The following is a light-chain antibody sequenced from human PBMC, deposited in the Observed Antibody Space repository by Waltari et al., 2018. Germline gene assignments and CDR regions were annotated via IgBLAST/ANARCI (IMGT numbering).Light chain of an antibody. Sequence: SLVLTPPPSLSVAPGQTARITCGGNNIQRSSIKWYQQKPGQAPLLVVYDDIDRPSGIPERLSGSKSGNTATLSITRVEAGDEADYYCQIWDTLSHHFVFGAGTKVTVL. V-gene: IGLV3-21*02. J-gene: IGLJ1*01. CDR3: QIWDTLSHHFV. CDR2: DDI. CDR1: NIQRSS.